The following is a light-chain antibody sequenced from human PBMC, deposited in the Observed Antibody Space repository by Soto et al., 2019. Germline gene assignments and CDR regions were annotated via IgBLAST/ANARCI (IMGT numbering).Light chain of an antibody. V-gene: IGKV1-39*01. Sequence: DIQMTQSPSSLSASVGDRVTITCRASQSIANYLNWYQQKPGKAPKLLIYAASTLQSGVPSKFSGSGFGTDFTLTISSLQTEDFATYYCQQNDSPPLITFGQGTRLEIK. J-gene: IGKJ5*01. CDR2: AAS. CDR3: QQNDSPPLIT. CDR1: QSIANY.